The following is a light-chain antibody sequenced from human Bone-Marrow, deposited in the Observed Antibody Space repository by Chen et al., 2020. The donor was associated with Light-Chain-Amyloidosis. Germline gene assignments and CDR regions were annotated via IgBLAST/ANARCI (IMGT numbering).Light chain of an antibody. CDR2: YKSDSDK. Sequence: QAVLTQPSSLSASPGASASLTCTLRSGINVGTYRIYWYQQKPGSPPQYLLRYKSDSDKQQGSGVPRRCSGSKDAAANAGILLISGLQSGDEADYYCMIWHSSAWVFGGGTKLTVL. V-gene: IGLV5-45*03. J-gene: IGLJ3*02. CDR1: SGINVGTYR. CDR3: MIWHSSAWV.